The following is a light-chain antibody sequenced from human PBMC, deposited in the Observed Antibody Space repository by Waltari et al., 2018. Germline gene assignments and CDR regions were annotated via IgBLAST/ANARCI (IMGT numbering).Light chain of an antibody. CDR2: DVS. CDR3: NSYTTGRTRTVI. Sequence: SVLTQPASVSGSPGQSITISCTGTSSDIGDYNFVSWYQQHPGKAPKLSIYDVSNRPAGVSDRFSGSWSGNTAYRTSAGLQAEDEADYYCNSYTTGRTRTVIFGGGTKLTVL. J-gene: IGLJ2*01. V-gene: IGLV2-14*03. CDR1: SSDIGDYNF.